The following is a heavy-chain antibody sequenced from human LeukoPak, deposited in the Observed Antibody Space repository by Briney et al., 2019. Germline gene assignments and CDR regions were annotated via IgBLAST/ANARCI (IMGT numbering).Heavy chain of an antibody. D-gene: IGHD3-16*01. Sequence: GGSLRLSCAASGFTFSSYWMSWVRQAPGKGLEWVAVVWYDGRNRDYVDSVKGRFTISKDNSNNMVFLQMDRLRAEDTAVYYCARLWGGNGYSGGSLNLWGQGTLVTVSS. CDR2: VWYDGRNR. V-gene: IGHV3-33*08. CDR3: ARLWGGNGYSGGSLNL. J-gene: IGHJ5*02. CDR1: GFTFSSYW.